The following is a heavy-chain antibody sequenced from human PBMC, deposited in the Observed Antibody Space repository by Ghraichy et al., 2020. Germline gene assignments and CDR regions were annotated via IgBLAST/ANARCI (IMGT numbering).Heavy chain of an antibody. Sequence: SCAASGFTFSSYAMSWVRQAPGKGLEWVSAISGSGGSTYYADSVKGRFTISRDNSKNTLYLQMNSLRAEDTAVYYCAKDHLGDRTGFGYWGQGTLVTVSS. V-gene: IGHV3-23*01. CDR2: ISGSGGST. D-gene: IGHD1-14*01. CDR1: GFTFSSYA. CDR3: AKDHLGDRTGFGY. J-gene: IGHJ4*02.